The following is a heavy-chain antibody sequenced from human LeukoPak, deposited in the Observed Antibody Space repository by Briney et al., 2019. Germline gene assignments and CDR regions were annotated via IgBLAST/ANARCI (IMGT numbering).Heavy chain of an antibody. CDR3: ARDLSPFIAVAGRSFRNTDWYFDL. CDR2: ISSSSSYI. CDR1: GFTFSSYS. Sequence: GGSLRLSCAASGFTFSSYSMNWVRQAPGKGLEWVSSISSSSSYIYYADSVKGRFTISRDNAKNSLYLQMNSLRAEDTAVYYCARDLSPFIAVAGRSFRNTDWYFDLWGRGTLVTVSS. D-gene: IGHD6-19*01. J-gene: IGHJ2*01. V-gene: IGHV3-21*01.